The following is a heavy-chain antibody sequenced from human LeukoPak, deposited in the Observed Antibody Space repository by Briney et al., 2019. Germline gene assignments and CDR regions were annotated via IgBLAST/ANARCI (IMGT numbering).Heavy chain of an antibody. Sequence: ASVKVSCKASGYTFTSYYMHWVRQAPGQGLEWMGMINPSGGSTSYAQKFQGRVTMTRDMSTSTVYMELSSLRSEDTAVYYCARGTVTTLGAFDIWGQGTMVTVSS. CDR3: ARGTVTTLGAFDI. CDR1: GYTFTSYY. V-gene: IGHV1-46*01. D-gene: IGHD4-17*01. J-gene: IGHJ3*02. CDR2: INPSGGST.